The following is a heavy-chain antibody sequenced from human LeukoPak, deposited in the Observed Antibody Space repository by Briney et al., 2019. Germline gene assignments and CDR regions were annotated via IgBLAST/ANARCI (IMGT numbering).Heavy chain of an antibody. D-gene: IGHD1-26*01. CDR2: INPSGGGT. CDR1: GYTFTSYY. J-gene: IGHJ6*03. CDR3: ARGGVGADHYYYYMDV. V-gene: IGHV1-46*01. Sequence: GASVKVSCKASGYTFTSYYMHWVRQAPGQGLEWMGIINPSGGGTSYAQKFQGRVTMTRDTSTSTVYMELSSLRSEDTAVYYCARGGVGADHYYYYMDVWSKGTTVTVSS.